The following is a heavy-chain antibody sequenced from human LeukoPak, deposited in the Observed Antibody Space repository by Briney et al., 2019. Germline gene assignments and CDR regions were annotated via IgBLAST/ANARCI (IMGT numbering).Heavy chain of an antibody. CDR1: GFTFSSYA. Sequence: GGSLRLSCAASGFTFSSYAMHWVRQAPGKGLEWVAVISYDGSNKYYADSVKGRFTISRDNSKNTLYLQMNSLRAEDTAVYYCAKDKSSWYIDYFDYWGQGTLVTVSS. J-gene: IGHJ4*02. D-gene: IGHD6-13*01. CDR2: ISYDGSNK. CDR3: AKDKSSWYIDYFDY. V-gene: IGHV3-30*04.